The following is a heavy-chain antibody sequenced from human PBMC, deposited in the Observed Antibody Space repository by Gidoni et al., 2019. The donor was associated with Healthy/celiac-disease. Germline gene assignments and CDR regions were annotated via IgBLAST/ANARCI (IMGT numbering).Heavy chain of an antibody. D-gene: IGHD3-22*01. J-gene: IGHJ3*02. Sequence: VQLVQSGAEVTKPGASVKVSCKASGYTFTSYYMHWVRQAPGQGLEWMGIINPSGGSTSYAKKFQGRVTMTRDTSTSTVYMELSSLRSEDTAVYYCAREYYYDSSGYSPHAFDIWGQGTMVTVSS. CDR3: AREYYYDSSGYSPHAFDI. CDR2: INPSGGST. CDR1: GYTFTSYY. V-gene: IGHV1-46*01.